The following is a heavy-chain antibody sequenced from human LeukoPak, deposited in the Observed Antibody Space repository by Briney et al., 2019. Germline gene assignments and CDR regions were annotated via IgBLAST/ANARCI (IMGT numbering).Heavy chain of an antibody. D-gene: IGHD3-10*01. J-gene: IGHJ4*02. V-gene: IGHV3-7*01. Sequence: GGSLRLSCAASGFTFSSYWMSWVRQAPGKGLEWVANIKQDGSEKYYVDSVKGRFTISRDNAKNSLYLQMNSLRAEDTAVYYCARWSLWFGELLGYFDYWGQGTLVTVSS. CDR2: IKQDGSEK. CDR1: GFTFSSYW. CDR3: ARWSLWFGELLGYFDY.